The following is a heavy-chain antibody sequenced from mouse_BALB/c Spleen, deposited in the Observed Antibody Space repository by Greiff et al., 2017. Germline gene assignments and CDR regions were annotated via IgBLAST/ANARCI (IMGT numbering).Heavy chain of an antibody. CDR3: ARSELRLLAWFAY. CDR1: GYSITSDYA. CDR2: ISYSGST. J-gene: IGHJ3*01. D-gene: IGHD1-2*01. Sequence: EVKLVESGPGLVKPSQSLSLTCTVTGYSITSDYAWNWIRQFPGNKLEWMGYISYSGSTSYNPSLKSRISITRDTSKNQFFLQLNSVTTEDTATYYCARSELRLLAWFAYWGQGTLVTVSA. V-gene: IGHV3-2*02.